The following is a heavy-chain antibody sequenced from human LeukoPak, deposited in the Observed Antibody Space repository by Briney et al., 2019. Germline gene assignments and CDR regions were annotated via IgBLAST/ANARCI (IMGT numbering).Heavy chain of an antibody. CDR1: GYTLTELS. D-gene: IGHD3-10*01. CDR3: ATGSGSYYNIDYYYYMDV. V-gene: IGHV1-24*01. J-gene: IGHJ6*03. CDR2: FDPEDGET. Sequence: ASVKVSCRVSGYTLTELSMHWVRQAPGKGLEWMGGFDPEDGETIYAQKFQGRVTMTEDTSTDTAYMELSSLRSEDTAVYYCATGSGSYYNIDYYYYMDVWGKGTTVTISS.